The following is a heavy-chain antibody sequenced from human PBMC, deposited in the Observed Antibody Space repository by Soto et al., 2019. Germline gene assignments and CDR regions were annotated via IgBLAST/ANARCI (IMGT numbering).Heavy chain of an antibody. J-gene: IGHJ4*02. D-gene: IGHD3-9*01. Sequence: PGGSLRLSCAASGFTFSSYAMSWVRQAPGKGLEWVSYISGSSSTIYYADSMKGRFTISRDNAENSLYLQMNSLRAEDTAVYYCARHRAAYYEDYWGQGTPVTVPQ. V-gene: IGHV3-48*01. CDR3: ARHRAAYYEDY. CDR2: ISGSSSTI. CDR1: GFTFSSYA.